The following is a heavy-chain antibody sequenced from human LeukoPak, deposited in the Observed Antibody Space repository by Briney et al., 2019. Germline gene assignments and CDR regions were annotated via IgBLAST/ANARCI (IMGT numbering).Heavy chain of an antibody. V-gene: IGHV3-74*01. CDR1: GLSLSSYW. D-gene: IGHD5-12*01. J-gene: IGHJ4*02. CDR3: ATGIINSYEH. CDR2: IKSDEKTT. Sequence: GGSLRLSCAASGLSLSSYWMHWVRQVPGKGRVWVSFIKSDEKTTAYADSVKGRFSISRDNAKNTLDLQMNNLRAEDTALYFCATGIINSYEHWGLGTLVTVSS.